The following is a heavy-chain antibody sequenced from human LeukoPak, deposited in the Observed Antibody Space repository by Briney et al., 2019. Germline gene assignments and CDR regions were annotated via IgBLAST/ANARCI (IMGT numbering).Heavy chain of an antibody. CDR1: GDSISSAAYS. V-gene: IGHV4-30-2*01. D-gene: IGHD3-10*01. CDR2: IFHTGST. Sequence: SETLSLTCVVSGDSISSAAYSWSWIRQPPGKGLEWIGYIFHTGSTFYNPSLKSRVTISVDNSKNQFSLRLTSVTAADTAVYYCARELWFANAPGSWLDPWGRGTLVTVSS. J-gene: IGHJ5*02. CDR3: ARELWFANAPGSWLDP.